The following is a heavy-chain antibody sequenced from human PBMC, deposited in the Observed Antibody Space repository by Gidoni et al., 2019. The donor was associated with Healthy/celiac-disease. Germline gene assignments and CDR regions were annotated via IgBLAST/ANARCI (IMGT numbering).Heavy chain of an antibody. CDR1: GYTFTGYY. D-gene: IGHD6-19*01. CDR3: ARDSGYSSGSDAFDI. Sequence: QVQLTQSGAEVKNPGASVKVSCKASGYTFTGYYMHWVRQAPGQGLEWMGWINPNSGGTNYAQKFQGWVTMTRDTSISTAYMELSRLRSDDTAVYYCARDSGYSSGSDAFDIWGQGTMVTVSS. J-gene: IGHJ3*02. CDR2: INPNSGGT. V-gene: IGHV1-2*04.